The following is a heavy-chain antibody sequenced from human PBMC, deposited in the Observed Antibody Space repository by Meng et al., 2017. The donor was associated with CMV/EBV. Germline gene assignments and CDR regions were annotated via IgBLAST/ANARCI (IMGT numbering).Heavy chain of an antibody. CDR3: ARAVMDV. J-gene: IGHJ6*02. V-gene: IGHV1-2*02. CDR1: GYTFTGYY. CDR2: INPNSGGT. Sequence: ASVKVSCKASGYTFTGYYIHWVRQAPGQGLEWMGWINPNSGGTKYAQKFQGRVTMTRDTSISTAYMELSRVRFDDTAVYYCARAVMDVWGQGTTVTVSS.